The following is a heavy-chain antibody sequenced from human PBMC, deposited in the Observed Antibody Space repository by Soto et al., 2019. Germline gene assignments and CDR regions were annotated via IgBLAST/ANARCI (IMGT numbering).Heavy chain of an antibody. J-gene: IGHJ6*02. CDR2: ISGSGGSI. V-gene: IGHV3-23*01. CDR3: AKGGGDSLRYGMDV. Sequence: SLRLSCAASGFTFSSYAMNWVRQAPGKGLEWVSAISGSGGSIYYADSVKGRFTISRDNSKTTLYLEMDSLRAEDTAVYYCAKGGGDSLRYGMDVWGQGTTVTVSS. CDR1: GFTFSSYA. D-gene: IGHD2-21*02.